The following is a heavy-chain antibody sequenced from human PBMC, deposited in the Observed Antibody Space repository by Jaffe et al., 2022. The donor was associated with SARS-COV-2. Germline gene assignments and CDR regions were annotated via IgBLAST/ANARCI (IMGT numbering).Heavy chain of an antibody. CDR2: IYYSGST. J-gene: IGHJ4*02. V-gene: IGHV4-28*01. CDR1: GYSISSHHW. D-gene: IGHD6-13*01. CDR3: ARTESAAVGSPFDY. Sequence: QVQLQESGPGLVKPSDTLSLSCAVSGYSISSHHWWGWIRQPPGKRLEWIGYIYYSGSTYYNPSFQSRVTMSVDTSKNQFSLKMTSVTAVDTAVYFCARTESAAVGSPFDYWGQGTLVTVSS.